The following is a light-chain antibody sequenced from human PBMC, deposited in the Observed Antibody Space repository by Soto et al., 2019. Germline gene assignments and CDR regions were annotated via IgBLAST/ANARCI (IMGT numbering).Light chain of an antibody. CDR1: SGHSSYA. V-gene: IGLV4-69*01. CDR3: QTWGTGIQV. Sequence: QPVLTQSPSASASLGASVKLTCTLSSGHSSYAIAWHQQQPEQGPRYLMKLNSDGSHSKGDEIPDRFSGSSSGAERYLTISSRQSADEADYYCQTWGTGIQVFGGGTKLTVL. J-gene: IGLJ3*02. CDR2: LNSDGSH.